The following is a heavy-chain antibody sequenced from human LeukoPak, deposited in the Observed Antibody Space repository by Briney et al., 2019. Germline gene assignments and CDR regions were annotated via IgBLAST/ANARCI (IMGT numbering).Heavy chain of an antibody. D-gene: IGHD2-2*01. CDR1: GFTFSNYN. V-gene: IGHV3-48*01. CDR3: ARPYCSSTSCPTFDD. CDR2: ISSDGYTI. J-gene: IGHJ4*02. Sequence: GGSLRLSCAASGFTFSNYNMNRVRQAPGTGLEWVSYISSDGYTIFYADSVQGRFTISRDNAKNSLFLQMNSLRAEDTAMYYCARPYCSSTSCPTFDDRGQGTLVTVSS.